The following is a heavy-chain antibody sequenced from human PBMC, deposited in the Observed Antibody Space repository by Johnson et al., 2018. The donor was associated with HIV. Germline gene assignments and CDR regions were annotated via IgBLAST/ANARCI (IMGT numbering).Heavy chain of an antibody. Sequence: VQLVESGGSVVRPGGSLRLSCAASGFTFDDYGMSWVRQAPGKGLEWVSGINWNGGSKRYADSVKGRFTISRDNAKNSLYLQMNSLRAEDTALYYCARTITMIVVDIKSNNDALDIWGQGTMVTVSS. D-gene: IGHD3-22*01. J-gene: IGHJ3*02. CDR3: ARTITMIVVDIKSNNDALDI. V-gene: IGHV3-20*04. CDR1: GFTFDDYG. CDR2: INWNGGSK.